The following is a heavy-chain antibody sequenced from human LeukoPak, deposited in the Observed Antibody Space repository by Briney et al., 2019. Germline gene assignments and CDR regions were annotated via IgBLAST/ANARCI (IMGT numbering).Heavy chain of an antibody. J-gene: IGHJ6*04. V-gene: IGHV3-66*01. CDR2: IYSVGTT. D-gene: IGHD3-10*02. Sequence: GGSLRLSCAASGFTFSSYSMNWVRQAPGKGLEWVSLIYSVGTTFYADSVKGRFTISRDTSKNTLYLQMNSLRAEDTAVYYCAELGITMIGGVWGKGTTVTISS. CDR1: GFTFSSYS. CDR3: AELGITMIGGV.